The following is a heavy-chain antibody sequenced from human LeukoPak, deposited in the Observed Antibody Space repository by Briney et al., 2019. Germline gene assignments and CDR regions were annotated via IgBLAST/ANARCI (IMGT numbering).Heavy chain of an antibody. V-gene: IGHV1-69*04. CDR2: IIPILGIA. D-gene: IGHD2-21*02. CDR1: GGTFSSYA. J-gene: IGHJ4*02. Sequence: GASAKVSCKASGGTFSSYAISWVRQAPGQGLEWMGRIIPILGIANYAQKFQGRVTITADKSTSTAYMELSSLRSEDTAVYYCARARYCGGDCSSNWGQGTLVTVSS. CDR3: ARARYCGGDCSSN.